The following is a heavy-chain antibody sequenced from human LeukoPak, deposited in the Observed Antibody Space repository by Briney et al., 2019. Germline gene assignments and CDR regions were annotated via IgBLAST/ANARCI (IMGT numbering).Heavy chain of an antibody. D-gene: IGHD5-12*01. CDR1: GFTFSDHA. J-gene: IGHJ4*02. CDR3: AKDRVARGEYFDY. Sequence: GGSLRLSCAASGFTFSDHAMSWVRQAPGKGLEWVSGISGSGDYTYHEDSVKGRFTISRDNSKNTLYLQMNSLRAEDTAKYYCAKDRVARGEYFDYWGQGTLVTVSS. V-gene: IGHV3-23*01. CDR2: ISGSGDYT.